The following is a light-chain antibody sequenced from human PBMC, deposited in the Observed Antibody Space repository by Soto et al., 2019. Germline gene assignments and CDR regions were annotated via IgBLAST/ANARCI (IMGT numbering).Light chain of an antibody. CDR1: SSDVGGYIF. V-gene: IGLV2-8*01. Sequence: QSALTQPPSASGSPGQSVTISCTGTSSDVGGYIFVSWYQQHPGKVPKLIIYDVNKRPSGVPDRFSGSKYGNTASLTVSGLQAEDEGDYYCVSFAAGTYVFGTGTKVTVL. CDR3: VSFAAGTYV. J-gene: IGLJ1*01. CDR2: DVN.